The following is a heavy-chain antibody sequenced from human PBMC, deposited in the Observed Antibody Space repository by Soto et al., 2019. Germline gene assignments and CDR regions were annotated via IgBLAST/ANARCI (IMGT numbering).Heavy chain of an antibody. J-gene: IGHJ4*02. D-gene: IGHD4-17*01. CDR2: IWYDGTQK. Sequence: GSLQLSCAASGFTFNTYSMHWVRQPPGKGLEWLAAIWYDGTQKYYADSVKGRFIISRDNSKKTLYLEMNSLRAEDTAVYYCARAGGTTVTGLWHFDSWGQGTLVTVSS. CDR1: GFTFNTYS. CDR3: ARAGGTTVTGLWHFDS. V-gene: IGHV3-33*01.